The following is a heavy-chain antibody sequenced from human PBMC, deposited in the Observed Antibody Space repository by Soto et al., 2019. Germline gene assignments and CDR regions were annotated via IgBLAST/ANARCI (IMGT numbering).Heavy chain of an antibody. J-gene: IGHJ6*03. V-gene: IGHV3-9*01. D-gene: IGHD4-17*01. CDR1: GFTFDDYA. CDR3: AKGDYCDYYYYMDV. CDR2: ISWNSGSI. Sequence: EVQLVESGGGLVQPGRSLRLSCAASGFTFDDYAMHWVRQAPGKGLEWVSGISWNSGSIGYADSVKGRFTISRDNAKNSLYLQMNSLRAEDTALYYCAKGDYCDYYYYMDVWGKGTTVTVSS.